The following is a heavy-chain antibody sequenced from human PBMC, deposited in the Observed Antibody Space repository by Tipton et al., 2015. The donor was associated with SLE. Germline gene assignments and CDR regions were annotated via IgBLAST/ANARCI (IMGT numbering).Heavy chain of an antibody. CDR3: ARELLGIAVASSTYAFDI. V-gene: IGHV4-59*11. CDR1: GGSISSHY. Sequence: TLSLTCTVSGGSISSHYWSWIRQPPGKGLEWIGYIYYSGSTNYNPSLKSRVTISVDTSKNQFSLKLSPVTAADTAVYYCARELLGIAVASSTYAFDIWGQGTMVTVSS. J-gene: IGHJ3*02. CDR2: IYYSGST. D-gene: IGHD6-19*01.